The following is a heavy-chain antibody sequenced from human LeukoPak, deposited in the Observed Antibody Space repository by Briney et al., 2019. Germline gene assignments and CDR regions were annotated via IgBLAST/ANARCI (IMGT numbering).Heavy chain of an antibody. J-gene: IGHJ4*02. CDR2: INHSGST. CDR1: GGSFSGYY. Sequence: SETLSLTCAVYGGSFSGYYCSWIRQPPGKGLEWIGEINHSGSTNYNPSLKSRVTISVDTSKNQFSLKLSSVTAADTAVYYCARPLSSGFDYWGQGTLVTVSS. D-gene: IGHD6-19*01. CDR3: ARPLSSGFDY. V-gene: IGHV4-34*01.